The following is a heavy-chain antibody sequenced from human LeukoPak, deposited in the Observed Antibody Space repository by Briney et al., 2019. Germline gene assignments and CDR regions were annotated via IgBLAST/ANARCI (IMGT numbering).Heavy chain of an antibody. V-gene: IGHV4-30-2*01. CDR3: ARGSGVAPLDP. D-gene: IGHD3-3*01. Sequence: SETLSLTCAVSGGSISSGGYSWSWIRQPPGKGLEWIGYIYHSGSTYYNPSLKSRVTVSVDRSKNQFSLKLSSVTAADTAVYYCARGSGVAPLDPWGQGTLVTVSS. J-gene: IGHJ5*02. CDR1: GGSISSGGYS. CDR2: IYHSGST.